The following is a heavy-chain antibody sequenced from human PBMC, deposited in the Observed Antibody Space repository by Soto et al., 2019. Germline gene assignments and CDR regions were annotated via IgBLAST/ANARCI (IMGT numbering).Heavy chain of an antibody. D-gene: IGHD3-10*01. J-gene: IGHJ6*03. CDR1: GFTFSTYG. V-gene: IGHV3-33*01. CDR2: IWYDGSEK. CDR3: ATGYVGSGVNFYYYYMDV. Sequence: GGSLRLSCAASGFTFSTYGMHWVRQAPGKGLEWVAVIWYDGSEKYYADSVKGRFTISRDNSKNTLYLEMNSLRAEDTAVYYCATGYVGSGVNFYYYYMDVWGKGTTVTVSS.